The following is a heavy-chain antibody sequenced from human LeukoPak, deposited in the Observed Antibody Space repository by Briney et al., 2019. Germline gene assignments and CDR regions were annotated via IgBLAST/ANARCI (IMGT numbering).Heavy chain of an antibody. V-gene: IGHV3-23*01. CDR1: GFTFSSYA. Sequence: GGSLRLSCAASGFTFSSYAMSWVRQAPGKGLEWVSAISGSGGSTYYADSVKGRFTISRDNSKNTLYLQMNSLRAEDTAVYYCAKDRRITFGGVIDQFDYWGQGNLVTVSS. D-gene: IGHD3-16*02. J-gene: IGHJ4*02. CDR2: ISGSGGST. CDR3: AKDRRITFGGVIDQFDY.